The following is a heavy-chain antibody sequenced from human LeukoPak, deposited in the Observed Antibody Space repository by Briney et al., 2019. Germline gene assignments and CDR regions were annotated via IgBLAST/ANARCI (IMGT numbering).Heavy chain of an antibody. CDR2: IYYSGST. V-gene: IGHV4-59*01. J-gene: IGHJ4*02. CDR1: GGSISSYY. D-gene: IGHD3-10*01. Sequence: PSETLSLTCTVSGGSISSYYWSWIRQPPGKGLEWIGYIYYSGSTNYNPSLKSRVTISVDTSKNQFSLKLSSVTAADTAVYYCATIHDYYGSVYWGQGTLVTVSS. CDR3: ATIHDYYGSVY.